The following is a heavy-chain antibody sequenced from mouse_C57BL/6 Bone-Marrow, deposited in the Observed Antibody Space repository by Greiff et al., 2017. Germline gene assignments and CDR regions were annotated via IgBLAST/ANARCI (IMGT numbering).Heavy chain of an antibody. V-gene: IGHV1-50*01. CDR3: ARLGLYDPYWYFDV. J-gene: IGHJ1*03. Sequence: QVQLKQPGAELVKPGASVKLSCTASGYTFTSYCMQWLKPRPGQGLEWIGEIDPSDCYTNYNQKFQGKATLTVDTSSSTAYMQLSSLTSEDSAVYYCARLGLYDPYWYFDVWGTGTTVTVSS. CDR2: IDPSDCYT. D-gene: IGHD2-12*01. CDR1: GYTFTSYC.